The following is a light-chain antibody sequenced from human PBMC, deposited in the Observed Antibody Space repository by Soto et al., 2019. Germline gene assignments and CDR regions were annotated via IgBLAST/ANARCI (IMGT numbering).Light chain of an antibody. J-gene: IGLJ1*01. CDR3: SSYTSVSTLYV. Sequence: QSVLTQPASVSGSPGQSITISCTGTSSDVGGYNNVSWYQQHPGKAPKLMIYDVSNRPSGVSNRFSGSKSRKTASLTISGLQGEDEAVYYCSSYTSVSTLYVFGTGTKLTVL. CDR1: SSDVGGYNN. V-gene: IGLV2-14*01. CDR2: DVS.